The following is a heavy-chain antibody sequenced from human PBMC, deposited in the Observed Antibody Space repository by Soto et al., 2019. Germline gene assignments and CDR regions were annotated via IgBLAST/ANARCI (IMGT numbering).Heavy chain of an antibody. D-gene: IGHD2-15*01. J-gene: IGHJ4*02. CDR3: AREYCSGGSCYGVDY. Sequence: ASVKVSCKASGYTFTGYYMHWVRQAPGQGLEWMGWINPNSGGTNYAQKFQGWVTMTTDTSTSTAYMELRSLRSDDTAVYYCAREYCSGGSCYGVDYWGQGTLVTVSS. CDR2: INPNSGGT. V-gene: IGHV1-2*04. CDR1: GYTFTGYY.